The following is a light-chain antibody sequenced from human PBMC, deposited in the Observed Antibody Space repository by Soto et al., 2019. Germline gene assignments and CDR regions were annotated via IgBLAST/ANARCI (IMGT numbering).Light chain of an antibody. CDR1: SGSVASQY. Sequence: NFMLTQPHSVSESPGKTVVISCTRNSGSVASQYVQWYQQRPGSSPIIVIYEDNQRHSGVPDRFSGSIDISSNSASLTISGLRTEDEADYYCHSFDSTTQVFGGGTKLNVL. V-gene: IGLV6-57*01. J-gene: IGLJ2*01. CDR2: EDN. CDR3: HSFDSTTQV.